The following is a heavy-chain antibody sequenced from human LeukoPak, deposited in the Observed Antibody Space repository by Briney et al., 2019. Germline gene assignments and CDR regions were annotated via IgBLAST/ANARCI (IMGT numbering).Heavy chain of an antibody. CDR2: IYYSGST. D-gene: IGHD6-13*01. Sequence: PSETLSLTCTVSGGSISSGGYYWSWIRQHPGKGLEWIGYIYYSGSTYYNPSLKSRVTISVDTSKNQFSLKLSSVTAADTAVYYCARAVLAAAGTIPHFDYWGQGTLVTVSS. CDR3: ARAVLAAAGTIPHFDY. J-gene: IGHJ4*02. CDR1: GGSISSGGYY. V-gene: IGHV4-31*03.